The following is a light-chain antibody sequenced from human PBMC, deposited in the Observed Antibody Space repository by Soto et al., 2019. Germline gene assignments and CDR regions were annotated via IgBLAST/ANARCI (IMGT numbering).Light chain of an antibody. J-gene: IGKJ3*01. V-gene: IGKV3-20*01. CDR3: QQYGSSPFT. CDR2: GAS. Sequence: EIVLTQSPGILSLSPGERATLSCRASQSVSSSYLAWYQQKPGQAPRLLIYGASSRATGIPDRFSGSGSGKDFTLTISRLEPEDFAVYYCQQYGSSPFTFGPGTKVEIK. CDR1: QSVSSSY.